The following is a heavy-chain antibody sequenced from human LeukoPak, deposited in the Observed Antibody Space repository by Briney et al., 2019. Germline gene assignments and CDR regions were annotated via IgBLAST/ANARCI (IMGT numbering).Heavy chain of an antibody. J-gene: IGHJ4*02. CDR2: ISSTSTDI. Sequence: GGSLRLSCAASGFTFSIYTMNWVRQAPGKGPEWVSSISSTSTDIYYADPVKGRFTISRDNAENSLYLQMNSLRAEDTAVYYCARDVGYCRAGSCYSSGWGRGTLVTVSS. D-gene: IGHD2-15*01. CDR3: ARDVGYCRAGSCYSSG. CDR1: GFTFSIYT. V-gene: IGHV3-21*01.